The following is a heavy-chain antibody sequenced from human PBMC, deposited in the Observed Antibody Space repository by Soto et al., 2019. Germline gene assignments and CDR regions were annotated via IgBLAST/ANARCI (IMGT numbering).Heavy chain of an antibody. D-gene: IGHD5-18*01. CDR3: ARDFYGGYTYGPGDY. V-gene: IGHV1-69*13. CDR1: GGTFSSYA. CDR2: IIPIFGTA. J-gene: IGHJ4*02. Sequence: SVKVSCKASGGTFSSYAISWVRQAPGQGLEWMGGIIPIFGTANYAQKFQGRVTITADESTSTAYMELNSLRAEDTAVYYCARDFYGGYTYGPGDYWGQGALVTVSS.